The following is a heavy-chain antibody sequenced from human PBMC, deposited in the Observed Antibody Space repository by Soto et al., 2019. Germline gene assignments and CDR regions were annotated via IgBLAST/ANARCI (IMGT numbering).Heavy chain of an antibody. V-gene: IGHV1-3*01. CDR2: INAGNGNT. CDR3: ARSAAGIRWWFDP. D-gene: IGHD6-13*01. Sequence: ASVTVSCKASGYTFTSYAMHWVRQAPGQRLEWMGWINAGNGNTKYSQKFQGRVTITRDTSASTAYMELSSLRSEDTAVYYCARSAAGIRWWFDPWGQGTLVTVS. J-gene: IGHJ5*02. CDR1: GYTFTSYA.